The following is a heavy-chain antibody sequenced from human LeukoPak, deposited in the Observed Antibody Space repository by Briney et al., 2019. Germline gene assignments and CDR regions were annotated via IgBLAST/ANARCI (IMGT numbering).Heavy chain of an antibody. CDR3: AKDWGTTVTTVFDY. Sequence: PGGSLRLSCAAAGFAASGFTFSTFGMHWVRQAPGKGLEWVAFIRYDGFNKYYADSVKGRSTISRDNSKNTLYLQMNSLRAEDTAVYYCAKDWGTTVTTVFDYWGQGTLVTVSS. V-gene: IGHV3-30*02. CDR1: GFTFSTFG. D-gene: IGHD4-17*01. CDR2: IRYDGFNK. J-gene: IGHJ4*02.